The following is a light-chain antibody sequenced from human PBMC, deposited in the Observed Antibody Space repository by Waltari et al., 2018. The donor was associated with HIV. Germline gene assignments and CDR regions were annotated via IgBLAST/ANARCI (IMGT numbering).Light chain of an antibody. J-gene: IGLJ3*02. CDR3: ALYMTGAKWV. V-gene: IGLV8-61*01. CDR1: SDSVSINYY. Sequence: QTVVTQEPPFSVSPGGTVTLTCALNSDSVSINYYPGWFQQTPAQAPRTLISSTYSRSSGVPDRFSGSILGNKAALTITGAQADDDSVYFCALYMTGAKWVFGGGTKLTVL. CDR2: STY.